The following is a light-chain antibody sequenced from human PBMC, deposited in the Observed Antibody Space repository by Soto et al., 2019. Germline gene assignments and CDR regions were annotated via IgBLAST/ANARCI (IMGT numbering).Light chain of an antibody. CDR1: QSVSSY. CDR3: HQRSNWPPGYT. V-gene: IGKV3-11*01. J-gene: IGKJ2*01. Sequence: EIVLTQSPATLSLSPGERATLSCRASQSVSSYLAWYQQKPGQAPRLLIYDASNRATGIPARFSGSGSGTAFTLTISCLEPEDFAVYYCHQRSNWPPGYTFGQGTKLEI. CDR2: DAS.